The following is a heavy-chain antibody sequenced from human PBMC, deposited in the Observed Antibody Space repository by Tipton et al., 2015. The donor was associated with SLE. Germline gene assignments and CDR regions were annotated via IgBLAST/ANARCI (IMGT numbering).Heavy chain of an antibody. CDR2: INHSGST. CDR1: GGSFSGYY. Sequence: TLSLTCAVYGGSFSGYYWSWIRQPPGKGLEWIGEINHSGSTNYNPSLKSRVTISVDTSKNQFSLKLSSVTAADTAVYYCARGRYCSSTSCYNMERSSYFDYWGQGTLVTVSS. V-gene: IGHV4-34*01. D-gene: IGHD2-2*01. CDR3: ARGRYCSSTSCYNMERSSYFDY. J-gene: IGHJ4*02.